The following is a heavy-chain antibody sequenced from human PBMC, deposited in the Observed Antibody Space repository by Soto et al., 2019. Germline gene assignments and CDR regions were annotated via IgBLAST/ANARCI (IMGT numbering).Heavy chain of an antibody. V-gene: IGHV4-59*01. CDR3: ARDVLFLESAGGSYYYAMDV. CDR1: GGSISSYY. J-gene: IGHJ6*02. D-gene: IGHD3-3*01. CDR2: IYYSGSP. Sequence: PSETLSLTCTVSGGSISSYYWSWIRQSPGKGLEWIGYIYYSGSPYYNPSLKSRVTISKDTSKNQFSLKLTSVTAADTAVYYCARDVLFLESAGGSYYYAMDVWGQGTTVTVSS.